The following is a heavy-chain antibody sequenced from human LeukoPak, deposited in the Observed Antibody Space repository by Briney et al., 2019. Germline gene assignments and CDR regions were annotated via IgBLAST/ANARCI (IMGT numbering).Heavy chain of an antibody. V-gene: IGHV3-9*01. D-gene: IGHD6-19*01. CDR3: AKDPRALAGYYFDY. J-gene: IGHJ4*02. CDR2: ISWNSDNI. CDR1: GFTFDDYA. Sequence: PGRSLRLSCAASGFTFDDYAMHWVRQAPGKGLEWVSGISWNSDNIGYADSVKGRFTISRDNAKNSLFVQMNSLRAEDTALYFCAKDPRALAGYYFDYWGQGILVTVSS.